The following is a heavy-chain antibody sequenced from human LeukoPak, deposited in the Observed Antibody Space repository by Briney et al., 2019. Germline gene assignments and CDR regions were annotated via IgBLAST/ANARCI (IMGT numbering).Heavy chain of an antibody. Sequence: GGSLRLSCAASGFTFSDYTMTWVRQAPGKGLEWVASISSDSSYIDYADSVKGRFIISRDNAKNSLFLKTDTLRGDDTGIYYCARDPNVLGITPYYLDFWGQGTLVTVSS. CDR1: GFTFSDYT. CDR3: ARDPNVLGITPYYLDF. V-gene: IGHV3-21*01. J-gene: IGHJ4*02. D-gene: IGHD3-10*02. CDR2: ISSDSSYI.